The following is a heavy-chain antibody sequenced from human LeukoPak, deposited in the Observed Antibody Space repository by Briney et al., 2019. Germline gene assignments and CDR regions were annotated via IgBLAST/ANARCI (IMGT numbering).Heavy chain of an antibody. CDR2: ISSSSSTI. CDR1: GFTFSSYS. CDR3: ARERWDYSIDY. Sequence: PGGSLRLSCAASGFTFSSYSMNWVRQAPGKGLERVSYISSSSSTIYYADSVKGRFTISRDNAKNLLYLQMNSLRAEDTAVYYCARERWDYSIDYWGQGTLVTVSS. J-gene: IGHJ4*02. V-gene: IGHV3-48*01. D-gene: IGHD4-11*01.